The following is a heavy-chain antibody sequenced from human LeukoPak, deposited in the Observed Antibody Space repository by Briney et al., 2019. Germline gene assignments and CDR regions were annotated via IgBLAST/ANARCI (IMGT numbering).Heavy chain of an antibody. V-gene: IGHV3-30*04. CDR3: AELGITMIGGV. CDR2: ISYDGTKK. D-gene: IGHD3-10*02. J-gene: IGHJ6*04. Sequence: GRSLRLSCAAAGFTFRSYAMHWVRQAPGKGLEWVAVISYDGTKKYYADSVKGRFTISRDNAKNSLYLQMNSLRAEDTAVYYCAELGITMIGGVWGKGTTVTISS. CDR1: GFTFRSYA.